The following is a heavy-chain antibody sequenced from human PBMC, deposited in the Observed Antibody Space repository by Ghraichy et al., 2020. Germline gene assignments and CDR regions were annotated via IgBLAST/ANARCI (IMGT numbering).Heavy chain of an antibody. V-gene: IGHV4-39*01. CDR1: GGSISSSSYY. J-gene: IGHJ4*02. D-gene: IGHD1-26*01. CDR2: IYYSGST. Sequence: SETLSLTCTVSGGSISSSSYYWGWIRQPPGKGLEWIGSIYYSGSTYYNPSLKSRVTISVDTSKNQFSLKLSSVTAADTAVYYCARHSSSGSYQYFDYWGQGTLVTVSS. CDR3: ARHSSSGSYQYFDY.